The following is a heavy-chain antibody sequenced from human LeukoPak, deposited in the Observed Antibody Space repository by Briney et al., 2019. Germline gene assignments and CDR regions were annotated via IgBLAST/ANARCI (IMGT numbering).Heavy chain of an antibody. CDR3: ARLSDFWSGYYSADAFDI. J-gene: IGHJ3*02. CDR2: INHSGST. D-gene: IGHD3-3*01. V-gene: IGHV4-34*01. CDR1: GGSFSGYY. Sequence: PSETLSLTCAVYGGSFSGYYWSWIRQPPGKGLEWIGEINHSGSTNYNPSLKSRVTISVDTSKNQFSLKLSSVTAADTAVYYCARLSDFWSGYYSADAFDIWGQGTMVTVSS.